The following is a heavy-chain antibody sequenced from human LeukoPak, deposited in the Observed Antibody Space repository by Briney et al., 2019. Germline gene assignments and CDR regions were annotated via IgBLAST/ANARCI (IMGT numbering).Heavy chain of an antibody. Sequence: GGSLRLSCAASGFTFSTYAMTWVRHAPGKGLEWFSGSSGDMTYYADSVRGRFTISRDSSKNTLFLQMNSLRAEDPAVYYCAKDPGTVAEAFFDYWGQGTLVTVSS. J-gene: IGHJ4*02. CDR2: SSGDMT. D-gene: IGHD4-23*01. CDR1: GFTFSTYA. V-gene: IGHV3-23*01. CDR3: AKDPGTVAEAFFDY.